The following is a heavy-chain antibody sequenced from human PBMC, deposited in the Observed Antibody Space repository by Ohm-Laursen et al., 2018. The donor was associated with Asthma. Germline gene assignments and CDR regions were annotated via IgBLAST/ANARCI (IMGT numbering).Heavy chain of an antibody. CDR3: ARSRDSGSSNWFDP. D-gene: IGHD1-26*01. J-gene: IGHJ5*02. Sequence: SETLSLTCAVSGGSISSGHYYWTWIRQRPGKGLEWIGNIHYSGSNIYNPSLESRLSISVDTSKNQFSLNLSSVTAADTALYYCARSRDSGSSNWFDPWGQGTLVTVSS. V-gene: IGHV4-31*11. CDR2: IHYSGSN. CDR1: GGSISSGHYY.